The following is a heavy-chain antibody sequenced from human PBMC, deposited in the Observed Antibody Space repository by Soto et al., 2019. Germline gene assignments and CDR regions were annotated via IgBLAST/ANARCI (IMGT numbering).Heavy chain of an antibody. CDR1: GGSFSGYY. CDR2: INHSGST. J-gene: IGHJ4*02. D-gene: IGHD3-22*01. V-gene: IGHV4-34*01. Sequence: KTSETLSLTCAVYGGSFSGYYWSWIRQPPGKGLEWIGEINHSGSTNYNPSLKSRVTISVDTSKNQFSLKLSSVTAADTAVYYCAVLHPLDDSSGYLDDYWGQGTLVTVSS. CDR3: AVLHPLDDSSGYLDDY.